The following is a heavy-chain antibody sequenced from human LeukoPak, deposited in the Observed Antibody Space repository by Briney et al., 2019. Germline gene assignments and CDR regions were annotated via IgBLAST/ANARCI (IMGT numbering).Heavy chain of an antibody. D-gene: IGHD2-2*01. CDR1: GFTFSSYA. Sequence: GGSLRLSCAASGFTFSSYAMSWVRQAPGKGLEWVSAISGSGGSTYYADSVKGRFTISRDNSKNTLYLQMNSLRAEDTALYYCATHCSSTSCADYWGQGTLVTVSS. CDR3: ATHCSSTSCADY. CDR2: ISGSGGST. J-gene: IGHJ4*02. V-gene: IGHV3-23*01.